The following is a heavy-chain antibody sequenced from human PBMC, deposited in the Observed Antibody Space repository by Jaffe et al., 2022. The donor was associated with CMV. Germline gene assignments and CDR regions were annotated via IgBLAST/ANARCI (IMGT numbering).Heavy chain of an antibody. V-gene: IGHV4-34*01. Sequence: QVQLQQWGAGLLKPSETLSLTCAVYGGSFSGYYWSWIRQPPGKGLEWIGEINHSGSTNYNPSLKSRVTISVDTSKNQFSLKLSSVTAADTAVYYCARGSGRISDYYYMDVWGKGTTVTVSS. CDR3: ARGSGRISDYYYMDV. CDR2: INHSGST. CDR1: GGSFSGYY. J-gene: IGHJ6*03. D-gene: IGHD6-25*01.